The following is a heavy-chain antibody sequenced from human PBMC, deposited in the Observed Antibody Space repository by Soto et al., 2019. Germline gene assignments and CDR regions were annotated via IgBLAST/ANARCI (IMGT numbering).Heavy chain of an antibody. D-gene: IGHD5-18*01. CDR2: ISSSGGTI. CDR1: GFTFSDDY. V-gene: IGHV3-11*01. J-gene: IGHJ4*02. CDR3: ARASSPRDPWLDY. Sequence: GGSLRLSCGASGFTFSDDYMSWIRQAPGKGLEWVSYISSSGGTIYYADSVKGRFTISRDNAKNSLFLQMNSLRADDTAVYYCARASSPRDPWLDYWGQGTLVTVSS.